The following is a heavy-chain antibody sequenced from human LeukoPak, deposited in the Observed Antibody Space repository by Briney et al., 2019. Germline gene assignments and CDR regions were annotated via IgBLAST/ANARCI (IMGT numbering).Heavy chain of an antibody. V-gene: IGHV3-7*01. Sequence: GSLRLSCAASGFTFSGSWMSWVRQAPGKGLEWVANINQDGSAKNYLDSVKGRFTISIDSGKNSLYLQMNSLRDEDTAVYYCARELSWSGRDYWGQGTLVTVSS. CDR2: INQDGSAK. J-gene: IGHJ4*02. D-gene: IGHD3-3*01. CDR1: GFTFSGSW. CDR3: ARELSWSGRDY.